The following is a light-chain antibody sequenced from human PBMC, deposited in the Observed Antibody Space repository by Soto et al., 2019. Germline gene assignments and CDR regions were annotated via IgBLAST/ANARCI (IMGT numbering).Light chain of an antibody. V-gene: IGLV2-23*02. Sequence: QSALTQSASVSGSPGQSITISCTGNSSDVAGYKFVSWYQQHPGKAPKLMIYEVNKRPSGVSNRFSGSKSDTTASLTISGLQAEDEAKYYCCSYAGTCTPSVVFGGGTKLTVL. CDR2: EVN. J-gene: IGLJ2*01. CDR1: SSDVAGYKF. CDR3: CSYAGTCTPSVV.